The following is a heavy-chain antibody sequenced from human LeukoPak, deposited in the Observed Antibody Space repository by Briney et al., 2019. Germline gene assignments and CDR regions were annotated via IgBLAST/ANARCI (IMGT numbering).Heavy chain of an antibody. CDR2: INHSGST. V-gene: IGHV4-34*01. CDR3: ARLDFWSGYSHHYYYYGMDV. D-gene: IGHD3-3*01. CDR1: GGSFSGYY. J-gene: IGHJ6*02. Sequence: SETLSLTCAVYGGSFSGYYWSWIRQPPGKGLEWIGEINHSGSTNYNPSLKSRVTISVDTSKNQFSLKLSSVTAADTAVYYCARLDFWSGYSHHYYYYGMDVWGQGTMVTVSS.